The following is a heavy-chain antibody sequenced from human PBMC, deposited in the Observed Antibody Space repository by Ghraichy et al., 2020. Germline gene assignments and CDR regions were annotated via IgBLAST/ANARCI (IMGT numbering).Heavy chain of an antibody. J-gene: IGHJ4*02. Sequence: GESLNISCAASGFTFSSYAMSWVRQAPGKGLEWVLAISGSGGSTYYADSVKGRFTISRDNSKNTLYLQMNSLRAEDTAVYYCAKVSDYDSSGYFDFDYWGQGTLVTVSS. V-gene: IGHV3-23*01. CDR1: GFTFSSYA. CDR2: ISGSGGST. D-gene: IGHD3-22*01. CDR3: AKVSDYDSSGYFDFDY.